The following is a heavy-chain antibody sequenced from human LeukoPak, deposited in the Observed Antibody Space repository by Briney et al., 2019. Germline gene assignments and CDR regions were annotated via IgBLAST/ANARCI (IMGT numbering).Heavy chain of an antibody. CDR3: ARDLRLWFGELFDY. J-gene: IGHJ4*02. V-gene: IGHV3-30*02. D-gene: IGHD3-10*01. CDR1: GFTFSSYG. CDR2: IRYDGSNK. Sequence: GGSLRLSCAASGFTFSSYGMHWVRQAPGKELEWVAFIRYDGSNKYYADSVKGRFTISRDNSKNTLYLQMNSLRAEDTAVYYCARDLRLWFGELFDYWGQGTLVTVSS.